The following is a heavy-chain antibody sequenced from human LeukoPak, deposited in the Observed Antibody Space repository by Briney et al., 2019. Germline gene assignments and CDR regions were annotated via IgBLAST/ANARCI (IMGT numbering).Heavy chain of an antibody. D-gene: IGHD6-13*01. V-gene: IGHV3-7*01. J-gene: IGHJ4*02. CDR3: VRVGVWAAGRFWLDY. CDR1: GFTFSSYR. Sequence: GGSLRLSCAASGFTFSSYRMSWVRQAPGKGLEWVANIKQDGSEKNYLDSVKGRFTISRDNAKNSLYLQMNSLRAEDAAVFYCVRVGVWAAGRFWLDYWGQGTLVTVSS. CDR2: IKQDGSEK.